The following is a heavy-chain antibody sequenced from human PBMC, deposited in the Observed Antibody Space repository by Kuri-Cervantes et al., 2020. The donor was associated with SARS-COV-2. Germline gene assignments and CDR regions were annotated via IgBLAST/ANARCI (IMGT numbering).Heavy chain of an antibody. Sequence: SVKVSCKASGGTFGRYVLSWVRQAPGQGLEWMGGIIPLFGTANYVQKFQGRVTITADKSTSTAYMELSSLRSEDTAVYYCARDASTYYYHSSGYTYYFDFWGQGTLVTVSS. CDR3: ARDASTYYYHSSGYTYYFDF. CDR2: IIPLFGTA. D-gene: IGHD3-22*01. V-gene: IGHV1-69*06. J-gene: IGHJ4*02. CDR1: GGTFGRYV.